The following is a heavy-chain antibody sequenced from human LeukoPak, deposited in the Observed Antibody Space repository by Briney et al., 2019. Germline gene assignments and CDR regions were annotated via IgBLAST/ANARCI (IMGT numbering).Heavy chain of an antibody. CDR2: FDPEDGET. CDR1: GYTLTELS. CDR3: ARDGEKEAYYDFWSGYSYTRFDP. D-gene: IGHD3-3*01. J-gene: IGHJ5*02. V-gene: IGHV1-24*01. Sequence: ASVKVSCKVSGYTLTELSMHWVRQAPGKGLEWMGGFDPEDGETIYAQKFQGRVTMTEDTSTDTAYMELSSLRSEDTAVCYCARDGEKEAYYDFWSGYSYTRFDPWGQGTLVTVSS.